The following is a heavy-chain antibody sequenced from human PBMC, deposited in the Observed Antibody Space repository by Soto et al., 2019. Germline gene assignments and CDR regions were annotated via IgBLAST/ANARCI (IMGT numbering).Heavy chain of an antibody. CDR3: ARDLDYYDSSGYYISDP. CDR1: GGSISSYY. CDR2: IYTSGST. J-gene: IGHJ5*02. V-gene: IGHV4-4*07. D-gene: IGHD3-22*01. Sequence: SETLSLTCTVSGGSISSYYWSWIRQPAGKGLEWIGRIYTSGSTNYNPSLKSRVTMSVDTSKNQFSLKLSSVTAADTAVYYCARDLDYYDSSGYYISDPWGQGTLVTVSS.